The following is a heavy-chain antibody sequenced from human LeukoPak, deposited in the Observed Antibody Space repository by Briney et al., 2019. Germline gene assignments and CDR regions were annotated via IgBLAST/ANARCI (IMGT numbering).Heavy chain of an antibody. CDR3: ARLDQDAFDI. Sequence: ALETLSLTCTVSGGSISSSTYYWGWIRQPPGKGLEWIGSIFYSGRTYYNPSLKSRVTISVDTSKNQFSLKLSSVTAADTAVYYCARLDQDAFDIWGQGTMVTVSS. J-gene: IGHJ3*02. CDR1: GGSISSSTYY. V-gene: IGHV4-39*01. CDR2: IFYSGRT.